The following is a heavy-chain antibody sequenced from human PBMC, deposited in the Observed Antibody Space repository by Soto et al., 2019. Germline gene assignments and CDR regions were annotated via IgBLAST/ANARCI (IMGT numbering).Heavy chain of an antibody. J-gene: IGHJ4*02. Sequence: SVKVSCKASGGTFSSYAISWVRQAPGQGLEWMGGIIPIFGTANYAQKFQGRVTITADESTSTAYMELSSLRSEDTAVYYCARENRGYSSSFACDYWGQGTLVTVSS. V-gene: IGHV1-69*13. D-gene: IGHD6-6*01. CDR3: ARENRGYSSSFACDY. CDR2: IIPIFGTA. CDR1: GGTFSSYA.